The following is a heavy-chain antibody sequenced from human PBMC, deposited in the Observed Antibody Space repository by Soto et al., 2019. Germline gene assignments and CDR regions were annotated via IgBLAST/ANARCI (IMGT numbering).Heavy chain of an antibody. V-gene: IGHV4-31*03. CDR3: ARAHTGTTHYYYYYYMDV. D-gene: IGHD1-7*01. J-gene: IGHJ6*03. CDR1: GGSISSGGYY. CDR2: IYYSGST. Sequence: PSETLSLTCTVSGGSISSGGYYWSWIRQHPGKGLEWIGYIYYSGSTYYNPSLKSRVTISVDTSKNQFSLKLSSVTAADTAVYYCARAHTGTTHYYYYYYMDVWGKGTTVTVSS.